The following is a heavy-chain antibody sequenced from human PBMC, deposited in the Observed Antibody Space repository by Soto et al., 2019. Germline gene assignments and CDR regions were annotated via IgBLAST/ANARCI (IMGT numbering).Heavy chain of an antibody. CDR3: ARHVYYDVLKKNY. J-gene: IGHJ4*02. CDR1: GYNFANYW. D-gene: IGHD3-9*01. V-gene: IGHV5-51*01. Sequence: GESLKISCKGSGYNFANYWIGWVRPMPGKGLEWMGIIYPGNSDTRYSPSFQGQVTTSADTSISTAYLEWSSLKASDTAIYYCARHVYYDVLKKNYWGQGTLVNVSS. CDR2: IYPGNSDT.